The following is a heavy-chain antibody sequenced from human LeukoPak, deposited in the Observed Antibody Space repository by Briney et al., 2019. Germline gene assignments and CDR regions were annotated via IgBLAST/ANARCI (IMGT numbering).Heavy chain of an antibody. CDR2: ISAYNGNT. CDR3: ARAPAEYYDSSGYPLHFDY. Sequence: GASVKVSCKASGYTFTSYGISWVRQAPGQGLEWMGWISAYNGNTNYAQKLQGRVTITTDTSTSTAYMELRSLRSDDTAVYYCARAPAEYYDSSGYPLHFDYWGQGTLVTVSS. CDR1: GYTFTSYG. J-gene: IGHJ4*02. D-gene: IGHD3-22*01. V-gene: IGHV1-18*01.